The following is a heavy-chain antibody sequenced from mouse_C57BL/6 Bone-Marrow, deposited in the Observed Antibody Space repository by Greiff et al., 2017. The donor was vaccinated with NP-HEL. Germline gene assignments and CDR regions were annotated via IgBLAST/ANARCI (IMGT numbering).Heavy chain of an antibody. CDR2: ISSGGSYT. D-gene: IGHD2-5*01. J-gene: IGHJ2*01. Sequence: VHLVESGGDLVKPGGSLKLSCAASGFTFSSYGMSWVRQTPDKRLEWVATISSGGSYTYYPDSVKGRFTISRDNAKNTRYLQMSSLKSEDTAMYYCARHYYSNYFDYWGQGTTLTVSS. V-gene: IGHV5-6*01. CDR3: ARHYYSNYFDY. CDR1: GFTFSSYG.